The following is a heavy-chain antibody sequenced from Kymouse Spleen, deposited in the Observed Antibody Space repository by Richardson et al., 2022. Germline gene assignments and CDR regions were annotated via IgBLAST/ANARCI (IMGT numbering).Heavy chain of an antibody. CDR1: GFTFSSYD. V-gene: IGHV3-13*01. Sequence: EVQLVESGGGLVQPGGSLRLSCAASGFTFSSYDMHWVRQATGKGLEWVSAIGTAGDTYYPGSVKGRFTISRENAKNSLYLQMNSLRAGDTAVYYCARGYSGYIDAFDIWGQGTMVTVSS. D-gene: IGHD5-12*01. J-gene: IGHJ3*02. CDR2: IGTAGDT. CDR3: ARGYSGYIDAFDI.